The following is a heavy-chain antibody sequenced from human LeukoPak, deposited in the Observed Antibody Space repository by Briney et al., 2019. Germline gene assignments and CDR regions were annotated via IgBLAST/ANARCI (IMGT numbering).Heavy chain of an antibody. CDR3: ASQPGYSYGPIDY. V-gene: IGHV4-34*01. J-gene: IGHJ4*02. Sequence: SETLSLTCAVYGGSFSGYYWSWIRQPPGKGLEWIGEINHSGSTNYNPSLKSRVTISVDTSKNQLSLKLSSVTAADTAVYYCASQPGYSYGPIDYWGQGTLVTVSS. CDR2: INHSGST. D-gene: IGHD5-18*01. CDR1: GGSFSGYY.